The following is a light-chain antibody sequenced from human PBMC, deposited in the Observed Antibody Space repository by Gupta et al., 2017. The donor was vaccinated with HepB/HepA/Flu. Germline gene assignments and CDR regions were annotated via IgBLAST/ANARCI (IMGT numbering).Light chain of an antibody. CDR2: TTD. CDR1: SSNIGTNT. CDR3: AAWDDGLSGVI. V-gene: IGLV1-44*01. Sequence: QAILTQPPSASEAPGQRVTLSCSGTSSNIGTNTVTWYQQAPGAPPKLLIFTTDQRPSGVPDRFSGSKSGTSASLAISGLLSEDEATYFCAAWDDGLSGVIFGGGTKLAVL. J-gene: IGLJ2*01.